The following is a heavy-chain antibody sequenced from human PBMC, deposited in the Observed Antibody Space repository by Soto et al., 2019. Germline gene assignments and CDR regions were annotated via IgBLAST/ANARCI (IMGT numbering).Heavy chain of an antibody. CDR2: INHSGST. CDR1: GGSFSGYY. J-gene: IGHJ6*03. V-gene: IGHV4-34*01. D-gene: IGHD3-3*01. CDR3: ARDTGIYDFWSGYYTSYYYYMDV. Sequence: SETLSLTCAVYGGSFSGYYWSWIRQPPGKGLEWIGEINHSGSTNYNPSLKSRVTISVDTSKNQFSLKLSSVTAADTAVYYCARDTGIYDFWSGYYTSYYYYMDVWGKGTTVTVSS.